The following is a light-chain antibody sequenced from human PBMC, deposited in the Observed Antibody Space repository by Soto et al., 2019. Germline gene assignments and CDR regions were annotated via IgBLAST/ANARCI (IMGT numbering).Light chain of an antibody. J-gene: IGKJ4*01. Sequence: DIVMTQSPLSLPVTPGEPASISCRSSQSLLHSNGYNYLDWYLQKPGQSPQLLIYLGSNRASGVPDWYSGSGSGTDCTLKISRVEAEEVGVYYCMQALQTPLTFGGGTKVEIK. CDR2: LGS. CDR3: MQALQTPLT. CDR1: QSLLHSNGYNY. V-gene: IGKV2-28*01.